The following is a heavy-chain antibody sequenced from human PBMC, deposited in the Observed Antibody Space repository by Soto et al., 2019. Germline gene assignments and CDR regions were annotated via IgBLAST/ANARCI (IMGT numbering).Heavy chain of an antibody. J-gene: IGHJ4*02. CDR2: ISSGSSNI. CDR1: RFAFRSYN. CDR3: ASATVVAATFDF. Sequence: EVQLVESGGGLVKPGGSLTLSCSASRFAFRSYNINWVRQAPGKGLEWVASISSGSSNIYYADSVKGRFTISRDNAKNSLFLQMDSLRAEDSAVYYCASATVVAATFDFWGQGTLVTVSS. D-gene: IGHD2-15*01. V-gene: IGHV3-21*01.